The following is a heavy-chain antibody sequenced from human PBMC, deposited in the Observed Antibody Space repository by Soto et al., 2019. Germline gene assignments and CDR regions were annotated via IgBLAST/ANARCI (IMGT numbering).Heavy chain of an antibody. CDR2: INPSGGNT. V-gene: IGHV1-46*03. CDR3: ARKQDYYASREPFDY. CDR1: GYTFTSYA. J-gene: IGHJ4*02. Sequence: GXSVKVSCKASGYTFTSYALHLVRHSPGQRLEWMGIINPSGGNTSYAQKFQGRVTMTRDTSTSTVYMELSSLRYEDTAVYYCARKQDYYASREPFDYWGQGTLVTVSS. D-gene: IGHD3-22*01.